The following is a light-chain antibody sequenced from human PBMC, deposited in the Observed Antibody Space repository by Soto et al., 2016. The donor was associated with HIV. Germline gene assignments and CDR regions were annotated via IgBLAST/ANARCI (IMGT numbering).Light chain of an antibody. CDR1: QSISSW. Sequence: DIQMTQSPSTLSASVGDSVTITCRASQSISSWLAWYQQKPGKAPKLLIYKASSLESEVPSRFSGSGSGTEFTLTISSLQPDDFATYYCQQYYSTPPWTFGQGTKVEIK. CDR2: KAS. V-gene: IGKV1-5*03. CDR3: QQYYSTPPWT. J-gene: IGKJ1*01.